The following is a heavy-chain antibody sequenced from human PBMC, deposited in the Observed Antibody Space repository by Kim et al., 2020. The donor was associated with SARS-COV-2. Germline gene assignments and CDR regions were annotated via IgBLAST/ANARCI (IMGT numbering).Heavy chain of an antibody. CDR2: IIPIFGTA. CDR3: ARPFLAARPYYYYYGMDV. CDR1: GGTFSSYA. Sequence: SVKVSCKASGGTFSSYAISWVRQAPGQGLEWMGGIIPIFGTANYAQKFQGRVTITADESTSTAYMELSSLRSEDTAVYYCARPFLAARPYYYYYGMDVWGQGTTVTVSS. V-gene: IGHV1-69*13. J-gene: IGHJ6*02. D-gene: IGHD6-6*01.